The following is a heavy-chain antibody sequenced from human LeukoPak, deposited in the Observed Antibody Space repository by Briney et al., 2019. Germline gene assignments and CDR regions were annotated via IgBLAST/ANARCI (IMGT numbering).Heavy chain of an antibody. D-gene: IGHD5-18*01. CDR2: ISYDGSNK. CDR3: AKSVDAAMVENWFDP. Sequence: GRSLRLSCAASGFTFSSYGMHWVRQAPGKGLEWVAVISYDGSNKYYADSVKGRFTISRDNSKNTLYLQMNSLRAEDTAVYYCAKSVDAAMVENWFDPWGQGTLVTVSS. J-gene: IGHJ5*02. CDR1: GFTFSSYG. V-gene: IGHV3-30*18.